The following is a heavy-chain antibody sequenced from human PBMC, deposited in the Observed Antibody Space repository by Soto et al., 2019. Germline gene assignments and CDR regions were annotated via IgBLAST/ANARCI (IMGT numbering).Heavy chain of an antibody. CDR3: ARVSLRGGYGVVDY. Sequence: EVQLVESGGGLVQPGGSLRLSCAGSGFRLETYWMSWVRQAPGKGLEWVANIKPDGSEKNYVDSVMGRFTISRDNANNSLNLQVNSLRAEDTAVYYCARVSLRGGYGVVDYWGQGTLVTVSS. D-gene: IGHD5-12*01. CDR1: GFRLETYW. V-gene: IGHV3-7*04. CDR2: IKPDGSEK. J-gene: IGHJ4*02.